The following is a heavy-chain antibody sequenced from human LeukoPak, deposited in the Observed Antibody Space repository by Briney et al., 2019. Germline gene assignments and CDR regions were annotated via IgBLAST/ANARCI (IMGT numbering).Heavy chain of an antibody. CDR2: IYSGGST. D-gene: IGHD2-2*01. V-gene: IGHV3-53*01. CDR3: ARGHIVVVPSSHAFDI. Sequence: PGGSLRLSCAASGFTVSSNYMSWVRQAPGKGLEWVSVIYSGGSTYYADSVKGRFTISRDNSKNTLYLQMNSLRAEDTAVYYCARGHIVVVPSSHAFDIWGQGTMVTVSS. J-gene: IGHJ3*02. CDR1: GFTVSSNY.